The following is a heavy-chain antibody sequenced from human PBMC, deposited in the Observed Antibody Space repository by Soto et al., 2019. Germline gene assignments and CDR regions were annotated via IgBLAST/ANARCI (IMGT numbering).Heavy chain of an antibody. CDR3: ARAQYCYDSSGYSPDY. CDR2: IYPGDSDT. Sequence: GESLKISCKGSGYSFTSYWIGWVRQMPGKGLEWMGIIYPGDSDTRYSPSFQGQVTISADKSISTAYLQWSSLKASDTAMYYCARAQYCYDSSGYSPDYWGQGTLVTVSS. V-gene: IGHV5-51*01. CDR1: GYSFTSYW. J-gene: IGHJ4*02. D-gene: IGHD3-22*01.